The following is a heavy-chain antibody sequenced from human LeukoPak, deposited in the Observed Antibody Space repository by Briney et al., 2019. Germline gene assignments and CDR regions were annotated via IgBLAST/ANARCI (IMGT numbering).Heavy chain of an antibody. D-gene: IGHD6-13*01. CDR2: IRYDGSNK. J-gene: IGHJ4*02. CDR3: AKSGKQQRIFDY. V-gene: IGHV3-30*02. Sequence: GGSLRLSCAASGFTFSSYWMSWVRQAPGKGLEWVAFIRYDGSNKYYADSVKGRFTISRDNSKNTLYLQMNSLRAEDTAVYYCAKSGKQQRIFDYWGQGTLVTVSS. CDR1: GFTFSSYW.